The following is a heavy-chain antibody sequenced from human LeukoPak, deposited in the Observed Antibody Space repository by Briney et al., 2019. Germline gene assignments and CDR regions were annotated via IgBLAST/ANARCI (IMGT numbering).Heavy chain of an antibody. CDR1: GYSFTSYY. CDR3: ARGAWYSGAYTTLYYFDY. V-gene: IGHV1-46*01. CDR2: INPSGGSI. D-gene: IGHD6-19*01. Sequence: ASVKVSCKASGYSFTSYYMYWVRQAPGQGLEWMGIINPSGGSISYAQKFQDRVTTTRNTSISTAYMELSSLRSEDTAVYYCARGAWYSGAYTTLYYFDYWGQGTLVTVSS. J-gene: IGHJ4*02.